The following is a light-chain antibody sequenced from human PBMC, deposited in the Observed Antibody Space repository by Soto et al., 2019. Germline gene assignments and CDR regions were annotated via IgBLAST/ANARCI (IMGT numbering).Light chain of an antibody. J-gene: IGKJ1*01. CDR2: GAS. CDR1: QSVSSSY. Sequence: EIVLTQSPGTLSLSPGERATLSCRASQSVSSSYLAWYLQKPGQAPRLLIYGASSRATGIPDRFSGSGSGTDFTLTISRLEPEDFAVYYCQQYGSSPLTFGQGTKVEI. V-gene: IGKV3-20*01. CDR3: QQYGSSPLT.